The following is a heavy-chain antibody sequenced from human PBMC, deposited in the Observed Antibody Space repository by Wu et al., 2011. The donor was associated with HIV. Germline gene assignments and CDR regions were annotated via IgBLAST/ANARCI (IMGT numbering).Heavy chain of an antibody. Sequence: QVQLQESGPGLVKPSETLSLTCTVSGGSISSHYWSWIRQPPGKGLEWIGYIHYSESTNYNPSLKSRVTISVDTTKNQFSLKLRSVTAADTAVYYCARDLQNRYFDLVGPWHPGHCLF. CDR2: IHYSEST. CDR1: GGSISSHY. V-gene: IGHV4-59*11. CDR3: ARDLQNRYFDL. J-gene: IGHJ2*01. D-gene: IGHD1-14*01.